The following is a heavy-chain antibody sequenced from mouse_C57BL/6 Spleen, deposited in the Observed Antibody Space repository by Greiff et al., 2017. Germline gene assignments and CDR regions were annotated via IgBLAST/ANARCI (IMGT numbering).Heavy chain of an antibody. CDR1: GYTFTSYW. CDR3: ASTGSSLCYYAMDD. CDR2: IDPSDSYT. V-gene: IGHV1-50*01. Sequence: QVQLQQSGAELVKPGASVKLSCKASGYTFTSYWMQWVKQRPGQGLEWIGEIDPSDSYTNYNQKFKGKATLTVDTSSSTAYMQLSSLTSEDSAVYYCASTGSSLCYYAMDDWGQGTSVTVSS. D-gene: IGHD1-1*01. J-gene: IGHJ4*01.